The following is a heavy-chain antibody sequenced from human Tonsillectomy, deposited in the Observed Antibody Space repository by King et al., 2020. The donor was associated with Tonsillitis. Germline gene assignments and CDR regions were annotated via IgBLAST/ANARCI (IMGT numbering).Heavy chain of an antibody. J-gene: IGHJ4*02. CDR3: VRVSSSTGTLDY. CDR1: GDTFNNYA. D-gene: IGHD2-2*01. Sequence: QLVQSGAEVKKPGSSVKVSCKASGDTFNNYAISWVRQAPGQGLEWMGRIIPSLDIATYAQKFQGRVTITADKSTYTAYMELSSLRSQDTAVYYCVRVSSSTGTLDYWGQGSLVTVSS. V-gene: IGHV1-69*09. CDR2: IIPSLDIA.